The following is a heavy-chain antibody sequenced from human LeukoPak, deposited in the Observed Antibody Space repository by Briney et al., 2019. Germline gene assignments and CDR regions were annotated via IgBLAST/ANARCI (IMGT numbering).Heavy chain of an antibody. J-gene: IGHJ4*02. D-gene: IGHD3-22*01. V-gene: IGHV1-18*01. CDR1: GYTFTSYG. Sequence: ASVKVSCKAPGYTFTSYGFSWVRQAPGQGLEWMGWISAYNGNTKYAQKLQGRVTMTTDTSTSTSYMELRSLRFDDTAVYYCARDSYDSSGNYLDYWGQGTLVTVSS. CDR2: ISAYNGNT. CDR3: ARDSYDSSGNYLDY.